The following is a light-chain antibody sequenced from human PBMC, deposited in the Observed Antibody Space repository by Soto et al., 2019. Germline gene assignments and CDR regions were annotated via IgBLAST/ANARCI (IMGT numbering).Light chain of an antibody. Sequence: QSALTQPPSASGSPGQSVTISCTGTSSDIGGYNYVSWYQQHPGKAPKLMICEVSKRPSGVPDRFSGSKSGNTASLTVSGLQAEDEADYYCSSYAGSNTVVFGGGTKLTFL. CDR1: SSDIGGYNY. CDR3: SSYAGSNTVV. V-gene: IGLV2-8*01. J-gene: IGLJ2*01. CDR2: EVS.